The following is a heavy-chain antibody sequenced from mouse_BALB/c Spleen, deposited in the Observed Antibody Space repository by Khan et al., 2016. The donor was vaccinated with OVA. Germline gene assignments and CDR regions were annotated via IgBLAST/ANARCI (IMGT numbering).Heavy chain of an antibody. J-gene: IGHJ1*01. CDR3: AICYDVSFWYFDV. CDR2: IYPGDGRT. V-gene: IGHV1S56*01. D-gene: IGHD2-12*01. CDR1: GNTFKSYY. Sequence: VQQSGPELVKPGASVKMSCKASGNTFKSYYIHWVKQRPGQGLEWIGWIYPGDGRTKYNEKFKGKTTLTADKSSSTANMFLSRLTSEDSAIYFCAICYDVSFWYFDVWGAGTSVTVSS.